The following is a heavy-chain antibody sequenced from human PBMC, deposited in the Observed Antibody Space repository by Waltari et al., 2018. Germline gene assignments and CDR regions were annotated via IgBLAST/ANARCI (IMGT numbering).Heavy chain of an antibody. CDR2: IYHSGST. J-gene: IGHJ4*02. CDR1: GYSISSGYY. Sequence: QVQLQESGPGLVKPSETLSLTCAVSGYSISSGYYWGWHRQLPGKGLEWIGSIYHSGSTYYNPSLKSRVTISVDTSKNQFSLKLSSVTAADTAVYYCARGIFDWGATISTPFDYWGQGTLVTVSS. CDR3: ARGIFDWGATISTPFDY. D-gene: IGHD1-26*01. V-gene: IGHV4-38-2*01.